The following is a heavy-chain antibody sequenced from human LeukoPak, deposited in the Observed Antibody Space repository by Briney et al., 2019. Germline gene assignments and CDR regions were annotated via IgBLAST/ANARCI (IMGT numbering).Heavy chain of an antibody. CDR2: ISAYNGNT. J-gene: IGHJ4*02. D-gene: IGHD6-6*01. CDR1: GYTFTSYG. V-gene: IGHV1-18*01. CDR3: GRKSAARKTSEFDY. Sequence: ASVKVSCKASGYTFTSYGISWVRQAPGQGLEWMGWISAYNGNTNYAQKLQGRVTMTTDTSTSTAYMELRRLTSDDTAVYYCGRKSAARKTSEFDYWGQGTLVTVSS.